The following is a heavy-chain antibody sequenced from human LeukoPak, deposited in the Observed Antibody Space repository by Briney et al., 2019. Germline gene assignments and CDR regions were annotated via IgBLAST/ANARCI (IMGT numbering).Heavy chain of an antibody. V-gene: IGHV3-30-3*01. CDR2: MSYDGSNK. CDR3: AREWEFDY. Sequence: GGSLRLSCAASGFTFSSYAMHWVRQAPGKGLEWVAVMSYDGSNKYYADSVKGRFTISRDNSKNTLYLQMNSLRAEDTAVYYCAREWEFDYWGQGTLVTVSS. CDR1: GFTFSSYA. J-gene: IGHJ4*02. D-gene: IGHD1-26*01.